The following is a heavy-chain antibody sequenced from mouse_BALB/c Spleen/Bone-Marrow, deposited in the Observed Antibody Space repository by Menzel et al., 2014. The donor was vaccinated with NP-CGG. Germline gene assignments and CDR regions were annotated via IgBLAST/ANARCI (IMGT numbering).Heavy chain of an antibody. CDR1: GFTFSSYG. V-gene: IGHV5-9-2*01. D-gene: IGHD2-1*01. CDR3: ARQNGNYGYYYAMDY. CDR2: ISGGGSYT. J-gene: IGHJ4*01. Sequence: EVQGVESGGGLVKPGGSLKLSCAASGFTFSSYGMSWVRQTPEKRLEWVATISGGGSYTYYPASLQGRFTISRDNAKNNLYLQMSSLRSEDTAVYYCARQNGNYGYYYAMDYWGQGTSVTVSS.